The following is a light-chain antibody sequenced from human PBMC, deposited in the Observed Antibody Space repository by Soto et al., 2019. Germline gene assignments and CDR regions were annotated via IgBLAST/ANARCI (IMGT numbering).Light chain of an antibody. CDR1: QSVGTK. CDR3: QQYNNWPPWT. J-gene: IGKJ1*01. Sequence: IVMTQSPATVSVSPGERANLSCRASQSVGTKLAWYQQKPGQAPRLLIYGASTRATGIPARFSGSGSGTEFTLTISSLQSEDFAVYYCQQYNNWPPWTFGQGTKVDIK. V-gene: IGKV3-15*01. CDR2: GAS.